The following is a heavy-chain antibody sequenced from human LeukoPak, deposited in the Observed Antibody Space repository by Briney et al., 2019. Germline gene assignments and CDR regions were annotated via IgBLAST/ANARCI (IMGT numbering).Heavy chain of an antibody. V-gene: IGHV3-9*01. D-gene: IGHD3-10*01. CDR3: AKGRGRWRGAFDI. CDR1: GFTFDDYA. Sequence: SLRLSCAASGFTFDDYAMHWVRQAPGKGLEWVSGISWNSGSIGYADSVKGRFTISRDNAKNSLYLQMNSLRAEDTALYYCAKGRGRWRGAFDIWGQGTMVTVSS. J-gene: IGHJ3*02. CDR2: ISWNSGSI.